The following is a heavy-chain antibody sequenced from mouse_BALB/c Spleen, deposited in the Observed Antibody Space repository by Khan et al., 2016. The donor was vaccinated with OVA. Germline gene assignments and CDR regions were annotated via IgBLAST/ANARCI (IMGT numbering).Heavy chain of an antibody. CDR3: ARWDNTLVAPFDY. D-gene: IGHD1-1*02. V-gene: IGHV1S34*01. Sequence: LVKTGASVKISCKASGYSFTGYYIHWVKQSHGKSLEWIGYISCYNGATSYNQKFKGKATFTVDTSSSTAYMQFNSLTSEDSAVXYCARWDNTLVAPFDYWGQGTTLTVSS. CDR1: GYSFTGYY. CDR2: ISCYNGAT. J-gene: IGHJ2*01.